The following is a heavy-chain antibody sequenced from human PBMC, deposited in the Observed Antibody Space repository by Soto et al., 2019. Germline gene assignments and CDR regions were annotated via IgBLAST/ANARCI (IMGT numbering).Heavy chain of an antibody. D-gene: IGHD7-27*01. Sequence: QVQLQESGPGLVKPSQTLSLTCTVSGGSISTEYYWSWIRQPPGKGLEWIGYIYYSGSTYYNPSLKNRVTLSVDTSKNQCSLKVYSVTAADTAVYYCARAPYRGANSRDAFDIWGQGTMVTVSS. CDR3: ARAPYRGANSRDAFDI. CDR2: IYYSGST. CDR1: GGSISTEYY. V-gene: IGHV4-30-4*01. J-gene: IGHJ3*02.